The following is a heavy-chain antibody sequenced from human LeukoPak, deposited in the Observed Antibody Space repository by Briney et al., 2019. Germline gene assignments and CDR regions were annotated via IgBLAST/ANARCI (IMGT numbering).Heavy chain of an antibody. CDR3: ARREYYFDS. V-gene: IGHV4-39*01. Sequence: PSETLSLTCTVFDGSISSRNYFWGCIRQPPGKGLEWIGSINHSGDTYYNPSLKSRVTIFVDTPKNQFSLRLNSVTAADTAVYYCARREYYFDSWGQGTLVTVSS. J-gene: IGHJ4*02. CDR1: DGSISSRNYF. CDR2: INHSGDT.